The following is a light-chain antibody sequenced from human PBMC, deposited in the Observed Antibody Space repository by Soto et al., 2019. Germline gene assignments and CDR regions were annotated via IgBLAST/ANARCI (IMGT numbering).Light chain of an antibody. CDR1: QSVSSSY. J-gene: IGKJ1*01. V-gene: IGKV3-20*01. CDR3: QQYGSSRWT. Sequence: GLTQSPGTLSLSTGERATLSCRASQSVSSSYLAWYQQKPGQAPRLLIYGASSRATGIPDRFSGSGSGTDFTLTISRLEPEDFAVYYCQQYGSSRWTFGQRTKVDIK. CDR2: GAS.